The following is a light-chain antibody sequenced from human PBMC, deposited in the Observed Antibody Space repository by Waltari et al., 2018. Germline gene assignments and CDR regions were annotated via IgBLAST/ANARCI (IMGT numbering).Light chain of an antibody. CDR3: CSYAGSIWV. Sequence: QSALTQPRSVSGSPGQSVTISCTGTSSDVGGYNHVSWYQQHPGKAPKLIIFDVTSRPSGVPDRFSGSKSGNTASLTISGLQAEDEADYYCCSYAGSIWVFGGGTRMTVL. J-gene: IGLJ3*02. CDR2: DVT. V-gene: IGLV2-11*01. CDR1: SSDVGGYNH.